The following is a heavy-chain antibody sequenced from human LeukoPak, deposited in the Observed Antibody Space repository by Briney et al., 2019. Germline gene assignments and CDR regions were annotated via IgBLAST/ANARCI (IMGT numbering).Heavy chain of an antibody. CDR1: GGSISSYY. J-gene: IGHJ3*02. D-gene: IGHD6-19*01. CDR3: ARGLRGIAVAGYRVGAFDI. V-gene: IGHV4-59*12. CDR2: IYYSGST. Sequence: KPSETLSLTCTVSGGSISSYYWSWIRQPPGKGLEWIGYIYYSGSTNYNPSLKSRVTISVDTSKNQFSLKLSSVTAADTAVYYCARGLRGIAVAGYRVGAFDIWGQGTMVTVSS.